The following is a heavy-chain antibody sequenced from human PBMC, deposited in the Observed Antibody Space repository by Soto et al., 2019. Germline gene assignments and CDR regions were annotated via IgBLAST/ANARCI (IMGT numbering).Heavy chain of an antibody. CDR3: AHRLFEDSCGVPFDY. V-gene: IGHV2-5*02. CDR1: GFSLSTSGVG. Sequence: QITLKESGPPLVKPTQTLTLTCTFSGFSLSTSGVGVGWIRQPPGKALEWLALIYWDDDKRYSPSLKSSLTITKDTSKNQVVLTMTNMDPVDTATYYCAHRLFEDSCGVPFDYWGQGTLVTVSS. J-gene: IGHJ4*02. CDR2: IYWDDDK. D-gene: IGHD6-19*01.